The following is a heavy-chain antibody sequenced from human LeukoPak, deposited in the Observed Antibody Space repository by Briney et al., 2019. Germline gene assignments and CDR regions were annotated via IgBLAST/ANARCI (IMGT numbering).Heavy chain of an antibody. J-gene: IGHJ3*02. Sequence: SETLSLTCTVSGGSISSGSYYWSWIRQPAGKGLEWIGRIFTSGSTKYNPSLKSRVTISVDTSKNQFSLKLSSVTAADTAVYYCARDLYSSRTNDAFVIWGQGTMVTVSS. CDR2: IFTSGST. V-gene: IGHV4-61*02. D-gene: IGHD6-19*01. CDR3: ARDLYSSRTNDAFVI. CDR1: GGSISSGSYY.